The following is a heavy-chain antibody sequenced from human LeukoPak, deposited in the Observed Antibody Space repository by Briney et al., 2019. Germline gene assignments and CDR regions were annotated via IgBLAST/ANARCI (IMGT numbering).Heavy chain of an antibody. D-gene: IGHD4-23*01. V-gene: IGHV3-30*03. Sequence: GRSLRLSCAASGFTFSSYGMHWIRQAPGKGLEWVAVISYDGSKKYYAGSVKVRFTISRDNSKNTLYLQMNSLRAEDTAVYYCVGGNLQDAFDIWGQGTMVTVSS. CDR1: GFTFSSYG. CDR3: VGGNLQDAFDI. J-gene: IGHJ3*02. CDR2: ISYDGSKK.